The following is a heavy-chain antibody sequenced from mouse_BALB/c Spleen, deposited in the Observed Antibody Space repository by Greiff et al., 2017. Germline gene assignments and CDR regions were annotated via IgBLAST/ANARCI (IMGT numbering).Heavy chain of an antibody. J-gene: IGHJ2*01. Sequence: EVQVVESGGGLVQPGGSLRLSCATSGFTFTDYYMSWVRQPPGKALEWLGFIRNKANGYTTEYSASVKGRFTISRDNSQSILYLQMNTLRAEDSATYYCAREGYTFDYWGQGTTLTVSS. D-gene: IGHD2-14*01. CDR1: GFTFTDYY. CDR3: AREGYTFDY. CDR2: IRNKANGYTT. V-gene: IGHV7-3*02.